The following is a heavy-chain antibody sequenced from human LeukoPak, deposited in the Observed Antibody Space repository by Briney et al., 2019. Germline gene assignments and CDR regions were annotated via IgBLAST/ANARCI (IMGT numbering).Heavy chain of an antibody. CDR1: GYTLTELS. V-gene: IGHV1-24*01. CDR3: ATDLVSVAALGY. CDR2: FDPEDGET. Sequence: ASVKVSCKVSGYTLTELSMHWVRQAPGKGLEWMGGFDPEDGETIYAQKFQGRVTMTEDTSTDTAYMEPSSLRSEDTAVYYCATDLVSVAALGYWGQGTLVTVSS. D-gene: IGHD6-19*01. J-gene: IGHJ4*02.